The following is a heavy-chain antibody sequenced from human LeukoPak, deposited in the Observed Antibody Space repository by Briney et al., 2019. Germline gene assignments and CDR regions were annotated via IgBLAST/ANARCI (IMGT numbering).Heavy chain of an antibody. CDR3: ARESFSGWYDDD. J-gene: IGHJ4*02. D-gene: IGHD6-19*01. CDR1: GFTFSSYS. Sequence: GGSLRLSCAASGFTFSSYSTNWVRQAPGKGLEWVSSISSSSTYIYYADSVKGRFTISRDNAKNPLYLQMNSLRGEDTAVYYCARESFSGWYDDDWGKGTLVTVSS. CDR2: ISSSSTYI. V-gene: IGHV3-21*01.